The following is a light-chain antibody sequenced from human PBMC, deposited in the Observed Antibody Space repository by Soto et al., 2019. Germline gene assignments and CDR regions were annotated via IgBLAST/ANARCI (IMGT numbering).Light chain of an antibody. CDR1: TGAVSSGNF. Sequence: QAVVTQEPSVTVSPGGTVTLTCASATGAVSSGNFPSWFQQKPGQPPRVLIYDTSNKHSWTPARFSGSLLGGTAALTLSGAQREDEAEYYCCLFYSGHVVFGGGTKLTVL. CDR2: DTS. J-gene: IGLJ2*01. CDR3: CLFYSGHVV. V-gene: IGLV7-46*01.